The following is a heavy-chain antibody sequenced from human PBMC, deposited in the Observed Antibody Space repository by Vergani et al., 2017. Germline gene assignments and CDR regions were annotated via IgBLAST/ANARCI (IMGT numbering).Heavy chain of an antibody. CDR3: ASGKYYSDSTSHFRGRYFDV. V-gene: IGHV4-39*01. J-gene: IGHJ2*01. CDR1: GASIRSSNYY. CDR2: IYYSWST. D-gene: IGHD3-16*01. Sequence: QLQLQESGPGLVKPSATLSLTCSVSGASIRSSNYYWGWIRQPPGKGLEWIASIYYSWSTYYNPSLKSRVTISVATSKNQFSLRLTSVTAADTAVDYCASGKYYSDSTSHFRGRYFDVWGRGTLVTVPS.